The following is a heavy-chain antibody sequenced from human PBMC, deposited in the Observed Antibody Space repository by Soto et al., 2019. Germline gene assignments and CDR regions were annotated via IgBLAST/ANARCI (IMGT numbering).Heavy chain of an antibody. V-gene: IGHV3-21*01. CDR3: SGDHSDPHSS. Sequence: NPGGSLRLSCAASGFTFSSYSMNWVRQAPGKGLEWVSSISSSSYIYYADSVEGRFNISRDNAKNSLYLQMNSLRAEDTAVYYCSGDHSDPHSSWGQGTFDPVSS. J-gene: IGHJ5*02. D-gene: IGHD4-17*01. CDR1: GFTFSSYS. CDR2: ISSSSYI.